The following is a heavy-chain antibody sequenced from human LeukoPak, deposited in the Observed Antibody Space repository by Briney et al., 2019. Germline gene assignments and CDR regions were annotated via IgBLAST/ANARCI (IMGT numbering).Heavy chain of an antibody. CDR3: ARQGSGSHKD. D-gene: IGHD1-26*01. J-gene: IGHJ4*02. CDR2: IYYSGST. CDR1: GGSISSYY. V-gene: IGHV4-59*08. Sequence: ASETLSLTCTVSGGSISSYYWSWIRQPPGKGLEWIGYIYYSGSTNYNPSLKSRVTISVDTSKNQFSLKLSSVTAADTAVYYCARQGSGSHKDWGQGTLVTVSS.